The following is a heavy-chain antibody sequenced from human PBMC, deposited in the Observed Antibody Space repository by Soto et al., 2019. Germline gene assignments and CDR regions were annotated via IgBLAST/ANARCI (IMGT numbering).Heavy chain of an antibody. CDR2: IYWDDDT. V-gene: IGHV2-5*02. CDR1: GFSLTTRGVG. Sequence: QITLKESGPTLAKPTQTLTLTCTFSGFSLTTRGVGVGWIRQPPGKALERLALIYWDDDTRYSPSLQSRFSITKDTYKTPVVLTMTNVDPVDTATYSCAHIQNYYQYDWFDPWGQGTLVSVSS. D-gene: IGHD3-16*01. CDR3: AHIQNYYQYDWFDP. J-gene: IGHJ5*02.